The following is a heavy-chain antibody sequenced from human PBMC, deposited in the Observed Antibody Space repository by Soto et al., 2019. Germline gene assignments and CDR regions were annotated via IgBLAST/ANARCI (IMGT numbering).Heavy chain of an antibody. CDR3: ARSSFSVGATGVFDY. CDR2: IYSSGST. CDR1: GGSINSYY. Sequence: SETLSLTCTVSGGSINSYYWSWIRQPAGKGLEWIGRIYSSGSTNYNPSLRSRVAMPVDTSKNKFSLRLSAVTAADTAIYCCARSSFSVGATGVFDYWGQGTLVTVSS. V-gene: IGHV4-4*07. J-gene: IGHJ4*02. D-gene: IGHD1-26*01.